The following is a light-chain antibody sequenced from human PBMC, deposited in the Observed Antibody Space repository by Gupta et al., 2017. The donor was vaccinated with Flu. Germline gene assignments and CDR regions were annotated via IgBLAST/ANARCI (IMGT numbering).Light chain of an antibody. CDR1: SSDVGVSNN. CDR2: EVT. CDR3: SSYAGSRSGV. Sequence: QSAFPHPPSASRSPGQPVTFSCTHTSSDVGVSNNVSCYQQHPGKAPKLMIYEVTKRPSGVPDRFSGSKSGNTASLTVSGLQAEDEADYYCSSYAGSRSGVFGGGTKLTVL. J-gene: IGLJ2*01. V-gene: IGLV2-8*01.